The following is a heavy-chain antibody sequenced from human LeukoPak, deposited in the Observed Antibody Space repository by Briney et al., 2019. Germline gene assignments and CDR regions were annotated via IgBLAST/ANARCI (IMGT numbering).Heavy chain of an antibody. CDR3: ARNVWDGSGTRHDY. V-gene: IGHV1-24*01. Sequence: ASVKVSCKVSGYTLTELSMHWVRQAPGKGLEWMGGFDPEDGETIYAQKFQGRVTMTRDTSISTAYMELSRLRSDDTAVYYCARNVWDGSGTRHDYWGQGTLVTVSS. CDR2: FDPEDGET. D-gene: IGHD3-10*01. CDR1: GYTLTELS. J-gene: IGHJ4*02.